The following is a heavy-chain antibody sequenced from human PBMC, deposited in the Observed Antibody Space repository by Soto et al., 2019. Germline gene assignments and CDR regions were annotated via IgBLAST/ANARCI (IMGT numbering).Heavy chain of an antibody. CDR3: ASYTYYDYIWRSSLFEY. J-gene: IGHJ4*02. Sequence: GGSLRLSCAASGFTFSSYWMSWVRQAPGKGLEWVANIKQDGSEKYYVDSVKGRFTISRDNAKNSLYLQMNSLRAEDTAVYYCASYTYYDYIWRSSLFEYWGQGTLVTVSS. V-gene: IGHV3-7*01. CDR2: IKQDGSEK. CDR1: GFTFSSYW. D-gene: IGHD3-16*01.